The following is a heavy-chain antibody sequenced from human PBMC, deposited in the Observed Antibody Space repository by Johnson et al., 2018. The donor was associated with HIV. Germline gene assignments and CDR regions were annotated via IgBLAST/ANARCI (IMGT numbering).Heavy chain of an antibody. CDR1: GFSFSSYG. CDR2: IGSSGDT. Sequence: VQLVESGGGVVQPGRSLRLSCAVSGFSFSSYGMHWVRQATGKGLEWVSGIGSSGDTYYAGSVKGRFTICRENAKNSLCLQMNSLRAGETAVYYCAKCIWGRSLIDAFDIWGQGTMVTVSS. V-gene: IGHV3-13*01. D-gene: IGHD3-16*01. J-gene: IGHJ3*02. CDR3: AKCIWGRSLIDAFDI.